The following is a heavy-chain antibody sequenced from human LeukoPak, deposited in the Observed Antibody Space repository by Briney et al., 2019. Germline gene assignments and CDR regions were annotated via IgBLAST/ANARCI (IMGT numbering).Heavy chain of an antibody. V-gene: IGHV4-39*07. Sequence: PSETLSLTCTVSGGSISSSSYYWGWIRQPPGKGLEWIGSIYYSGSTYYNPSLKSRVTISVDTSKNQFSLKLSSVTAADTAVYYCARVLVGATQTFYYFDYWGQGTLVTVSS. D-gene: IGHD1-26*01. CDR1: GGSISSSSYY. J-gene: IGHJ4*02. CDR2: IYYSGST. CDR3: ARVLVGATQTFYYFDY.